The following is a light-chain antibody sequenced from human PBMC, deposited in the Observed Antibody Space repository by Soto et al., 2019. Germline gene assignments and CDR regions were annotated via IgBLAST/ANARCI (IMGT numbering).Light chain of an antibody. J-gene: IGKJ1*01. V-gene: IGKV1-39*01. Sequence: IKMTQSTSSLSASVGYRVTITCRASQSISSYLNWYQQKPGKAPKLLIFAASSWQSGVPSRFSGRRSGTDFTITISSLQPEDFETYYCQQSYSSPPTFGQGTKVDIK. CDR2: AAS. CDR3: QQSYSSPPT. CDR1: QSISSY.